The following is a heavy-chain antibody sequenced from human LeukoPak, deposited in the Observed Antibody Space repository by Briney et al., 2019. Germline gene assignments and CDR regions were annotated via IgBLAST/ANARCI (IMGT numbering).Heavy chain of an antibody. V-gene: IGHV3-30*02. CDR3: AKDLRYGRDFDY. CDR1: GVIFSNYG. CDR2: IRYDGTNK. Sequence: PGGSLRLSCAASGVIFSNYGMHWVRQAPGKGLEWVAFIRYDGTNKYYADSVRGRFTISRDNSKNTLYLQMNSLRAEDTAVYYCAKDLRYGRDFDYWGQGTLVTVSS. J-gene: IGHJ4*02. D-gene: IGHD5-18*01.